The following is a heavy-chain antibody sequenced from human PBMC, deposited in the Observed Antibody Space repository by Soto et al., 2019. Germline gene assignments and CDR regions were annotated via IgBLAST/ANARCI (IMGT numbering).Heavy chain of an antibody. CDR1: GFTFSSYS. CDR2: ISSSSSYI. V-gene: IGHV3-21*01. Sequence: LRLSCAASGFTFSSYSMNWVRQAPGKGLEWVSSISSSSSYIYYADSVKGRFTISRDNAKNSLYLQMNSLRAEDTAVYYCARRRVAPISVYFAYWGQGPLLTVS. J-gene: IGHJ4*02. D-gene: IGHD5-12*01. CDR3: ARRRVAPISVYFAY.